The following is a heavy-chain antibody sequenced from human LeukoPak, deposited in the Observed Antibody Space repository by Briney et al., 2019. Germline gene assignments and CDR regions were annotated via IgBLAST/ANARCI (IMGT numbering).Heavy chain of an antibody. CDR1: GFTFTDYG. D-gene: IGHD2-15*01. Sequence: GGSLRLSCAVSGFTFTDYGMNWVRQAPGKGLEWVSHISSNSGIIHYSDPVKGRFTITRDNAENSVYLQMNSLRAEDTAVYYCATDAGGGRLDEFFQQWGQGTLVTVSS. CDR3: ATDAGGGRLDEFFQQ. J-gene: IGHJ1*01. V-gene: IGHV3-48*01. CDR2: ISSNSGII.